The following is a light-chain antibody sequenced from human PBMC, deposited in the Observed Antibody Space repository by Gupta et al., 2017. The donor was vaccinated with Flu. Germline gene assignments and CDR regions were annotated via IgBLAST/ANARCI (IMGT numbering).Light chain of an antibody. V-gene: IGLV3-21*02. CDR3: QVWDSSSDHVV. J-gene: IGLJ2*01. CDR1: NIGSKS. CDR2: DDS. Sequence: QTARITCGGINIGSKSVHWYQQRPGQAPVLVVYDDSDRPSGIPERFSGSNSGNTATLTITRVEAGDEADYYFQVWDSSSDHVVFGGGTKLTVL.